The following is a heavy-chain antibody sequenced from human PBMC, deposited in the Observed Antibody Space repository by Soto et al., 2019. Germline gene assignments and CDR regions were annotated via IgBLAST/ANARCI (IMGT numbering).Heavy chain of an antibody. Sequence: PGESLKISCKGSGYSFTSYWISWVRQMPGKGLEWMGRIDPSDSYTNYSPSFQGHVTISADKSISTAYLQWSSLKASDTAMYYCARGAAPPIAAAGDYYYYGMDVWGQGTTVTVSS. D-gene: IGHD6-13*01. CDR1: GYSFTSYW. J-gene: IGHJ6*02. V-gene: IGHV5-10-1*01. CDR3: ARGAAPPIAAAGDYYYYGMDV. CDR2: IDPSDSYT.